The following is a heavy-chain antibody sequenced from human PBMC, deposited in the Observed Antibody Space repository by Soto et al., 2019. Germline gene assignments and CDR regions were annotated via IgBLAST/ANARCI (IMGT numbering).Heavy chain of an antibody. Sequence: SQTLSLTCAISGDSVSSNSAAWNWIRQSPSRGLEWLGRTYYRSKWYNDYAVSVKSRITINPDTSKNQFSLQLNSVTPEGTAVYYCARDVLIVGAAKDAFDIWGQGTMVTVSS. V-gene: IGHV6-1*01. CDR2: TYYRSKWYN. J-gene: IGHJ3*02. CDR3: ARDVLIVGAAKDAFDI. D-gene: IGHD1-26*01. CDR1: GDSVSSNSAA.